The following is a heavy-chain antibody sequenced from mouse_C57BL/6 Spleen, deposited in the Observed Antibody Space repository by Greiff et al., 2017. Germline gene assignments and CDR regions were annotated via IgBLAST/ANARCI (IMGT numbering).Heavy chain of an antibody. D-gene: IGHD2-5*01. Sequence: VQLQQSGPGLVKPSQSLSLTCSVTGYSITSGYYWNWIRQFPGNKLEWMGYISYDGSNNYNPSLKNRISITRYTSKNQFFLKLNSVTTEDTATYYCAREGSNYEYAMDYWGQGTSVTVSS. CDR2: ISYDGSN. V-gene: IGHV3-6*01. CDR3: AREGSNYEYAMDY. J-gene: IGHJ4*01. CDR1: GYSITSGYY.